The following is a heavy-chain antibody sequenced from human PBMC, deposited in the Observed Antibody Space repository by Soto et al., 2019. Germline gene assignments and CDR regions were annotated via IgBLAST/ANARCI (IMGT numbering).Heavy chain of an antibody. CDR3: AREDRDRETGLVPAAIDGMDV. J-gene: IGHJ6*02. V-gene: IGHV1-18*01. CDR1: GYTFTSYG. Sequence: ASVKVSCKASGYTFTSYGISWVRQAPGQGLEWMGWISAYNGIASYAQKFQGRVTITADKSTSTAYMELSSLRSEDTAVYYCAREDRDRETGLVPAAIDGMDVWGQGTTVTVSS. CDR2: ISAYNGIA. D-gene: IGHD2-2*01.